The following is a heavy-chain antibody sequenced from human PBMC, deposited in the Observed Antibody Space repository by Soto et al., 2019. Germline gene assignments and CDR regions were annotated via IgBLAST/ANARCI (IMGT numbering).Heavy chain of an antibody. CDR2: ISWNSGSI. CDR1: GFTFDDYA. V-gene: IGHV3-9*01. CDR3: AKDIGRYCSSTSCYSSPDY. Sequence: GGSLRLSCAASGFTFDDYAMHWVRQAPGKGLEWVSGISWNSGSIGYADSVKGRFTISRDNAKNSLYLQMNSLRAEDTALYYCAKDIGRYCSSTSCYSSPDYWGQGTLVTVSS. D-gene: IGHD2-2*01. J-gene: IGHJ4*02.